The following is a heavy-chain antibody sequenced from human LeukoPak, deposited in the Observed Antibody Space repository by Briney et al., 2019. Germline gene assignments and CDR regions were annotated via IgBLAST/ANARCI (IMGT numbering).Heavy chain of an antibody. J-gene: IGHJ3*02. D-gene: IGHD3-22*01. CDR1: GGSFSGYY. V-gene: IGHV4-34*01. CDR2: INHSGST. CDR3: ARHRYYDSSGYSPFDI. Sequence: SETLSLTCAVYGGSFSGYYWSWIRQPPGKGLEWIGEINHSGSTNYNPSLKSRVTISVDTSKNQFSLKLSSVTAADTAVYYCARHRYYDSSGYSPFDIWGQGTMVTVSS.